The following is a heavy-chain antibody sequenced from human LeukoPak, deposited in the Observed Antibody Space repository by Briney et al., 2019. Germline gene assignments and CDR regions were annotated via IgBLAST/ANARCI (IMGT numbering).Heavy chain of an antibody. Sequence: SETLSLTCTVSGGSISSYYWSWIRQPPGKGLEWIGYIYTSGSTNYNPSLKGRVTISVDTSKNQFSLKLSSVTAADTAVYYCARLSLYYDSSATRHWFDPWGQGTLVTVSS. D-gene: IGHD3-22*01. CDR3: ARLSLYYDSSATRHWFDP. CDR1: GGSISSYY. V-gene: IGHV4-4*09. J-gene: IGHJ5*02. CDR2: IYTSGST.